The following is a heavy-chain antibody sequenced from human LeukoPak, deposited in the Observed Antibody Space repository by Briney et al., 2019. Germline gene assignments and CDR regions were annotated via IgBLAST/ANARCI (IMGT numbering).Heavy chain of an antibody. CDR2: IRYDGTNK. CDR1: EFTFSSYA. V-gene: IGHV3-30*02. J-gene: IGHJ3*02. Sequence: PGGSLRLSCAASEFTFSSYAMHWVRQAPGKGLEWVAFIRYDGTNKYYADSVKGRFTISRDNSKNTLYLQMNSLRAEDTAVYYCARVPNYGDEHAFDIWGQGTMVTVSS. CDR3: ARVPNYGDEHAFDI. D-gene: IGHD4-17*01.